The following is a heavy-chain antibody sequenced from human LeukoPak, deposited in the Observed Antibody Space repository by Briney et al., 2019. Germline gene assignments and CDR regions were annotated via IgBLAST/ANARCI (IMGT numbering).Heavy chain of an antibody. J-gene: IGHJ4*02. Sequence: SETLSLTCTVSGGSISSYYWSWIRQPPGKGLEWIGYIYYSGSTNYNPSLKSRVTISVDTSKNQFSLKLSSVTDADTAVYYCARDLDSSGTTPGYWGQGTLVTVSS. CDR2: IYYSGST. D-gene: IGHD3-22*01. CDR3: ARDLDSSGTTPGY. CDR1: GGSISSYY. V-gene: IGHV4-59*01.